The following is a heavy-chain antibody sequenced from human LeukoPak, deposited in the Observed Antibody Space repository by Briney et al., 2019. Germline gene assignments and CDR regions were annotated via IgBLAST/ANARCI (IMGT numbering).Heavy chain of an antibody. CDR1: GFTFSSYA. CDR3: ARDRAVVVAALYYYYYGMDV. J-gene: IGHJ6*04. Sequence: GGSLRLSCAASGFTFSSYAMHWVRPAPGKGLEWVAVISYDGSNKYYADSVKGRFTISRDNSKNTLYLQMNSLRAEDTAVYYCARDRAVVVAALYYYYYGMDVWGKGTTVTVSS. V-gene: IGHV3-30*04. D-gene: IGHD2-15*01. CDR2: ISYDGSNK.